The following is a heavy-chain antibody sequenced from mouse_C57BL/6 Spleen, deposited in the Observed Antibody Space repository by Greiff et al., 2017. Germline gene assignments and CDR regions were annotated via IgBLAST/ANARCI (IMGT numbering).Heavy chain of an antibody. CDR3: ARSGQEGSGYYFDY. D-gene: IGHD3-2*02. Sequence: EVQLQQSGPELVKPGASVKISCKASGYTFTDYYMNWVKQSHGKSLEWIGDINPNNGGTSYNQKFKGKATLTVDKSSSTAYMELRSLTSEDSAVYYCARSGQEGSGYYFDYWGQGTTLTVSS. CDR2: INPNNGGT. V-gene: IGHV1-26*01. CDR1: GYTFTDYY. J-gene: IGHJ2*01.